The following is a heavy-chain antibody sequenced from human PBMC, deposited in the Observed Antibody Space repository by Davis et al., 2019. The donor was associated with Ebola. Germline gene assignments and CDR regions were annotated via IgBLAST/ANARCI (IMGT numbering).Heavy chain of an antibody. CDR3: ARAVHNEDLDY. CDR1: GFTFRNYA. Sequence: PGGSLRLSCAASGFTFRNYAMHWVRQAPGKGLEWVAVVSHSEREKFYADSVKGRFTISRDNSENTLYLQINSMTTDDTAVYYCARAVHNEDLDYWGQGTPVTVSS. J-gene: IGHJ4*01. V-gene: IGHV3-30*04. D-gene: IGHD3-3*01. CDR2: VSHSEREK.